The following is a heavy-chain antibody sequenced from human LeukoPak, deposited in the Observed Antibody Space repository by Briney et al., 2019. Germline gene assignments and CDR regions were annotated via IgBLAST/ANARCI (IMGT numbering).Heavy chain of an antibody. CDR3: ARDLGQYYDTSDNWFDP. V-gene: IGHV3-74*01. Sequence: GGSLRLSCAASGFTFSNYWMHWVRQAPGKGLVWVSRINSDGINTSYADSVKGRFTISRDNAKNTLNLQMNSLRAEDTAVYYCARDLGQYYDTSDNWFDPWGQGTLVTAST. CDR1: GFTFSNYW. J-gene: IGHJ5*02. D-gene: IGHD3-22*01. CDR2: INSDGINT.